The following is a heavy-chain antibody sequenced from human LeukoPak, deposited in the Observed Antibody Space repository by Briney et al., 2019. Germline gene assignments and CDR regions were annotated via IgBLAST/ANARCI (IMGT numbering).Heavy chain of an antibody. V-gene: IGHV3-7*01. D-gene: IGHD1-14*01. CDR3: ARGARTGVTYLNY. Sequence: GSLRLSCAASGFTFSSYWMSWVRQAPGKGLEWVANIKQDGSEKYYVDFVKGRFTISRDNAKNSLYLQMNSLRAEDTAVYYCARGARTGVTYLNYWGQGTLVTVSS. J-gene: IGHJ4*02. CDR1: GFTFSSYW. CDR2: IKQDGSEK.